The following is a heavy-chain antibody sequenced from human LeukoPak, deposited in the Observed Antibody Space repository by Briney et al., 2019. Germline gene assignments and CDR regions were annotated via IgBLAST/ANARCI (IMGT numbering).Heavy chain of an antibody. D-gene: IGHD3-10*01. CDR2: IIPIFGTA. CDR3: ATTFGFGELLGSFDY. V-gene: IGHV1-69*06. Sequence: SVKVSCKASGGTFSSYAISWVRQAPGQGLEWMGGIIPIFGTANYAQKFQGRVTITADKSTSTAYMELSSLRSEDTAVYYCATTFGFGELLGSFDYWGQGTLVTVSS. CDR1: GGTFSSYA. J-gene: IGHJ4*02.